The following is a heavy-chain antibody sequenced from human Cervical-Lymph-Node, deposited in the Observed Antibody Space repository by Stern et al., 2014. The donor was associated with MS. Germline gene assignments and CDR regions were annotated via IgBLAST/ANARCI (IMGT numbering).Heavy chain of an antibody. CDR1: GYTFTGYY. V-gene: IGHV1-2*06. J-gene: IGHJ6*02. Sequence: VQLVQSGAEGKKPGASVNVSCKASGYTFTGYYIHWVRQAPGQGLEWMGRINPKTGGTNYAQKFQGRVTMTRDTSISTANMELNRLRPDDTAVYYCARGPTDYGHYYVYGMDVWGRGTTVTVSS. CDR3: ARGPTDYGHYYVYGMDV. D-gene: IGHD4/OR15-4a*01. CDR2: INPKTGGT.